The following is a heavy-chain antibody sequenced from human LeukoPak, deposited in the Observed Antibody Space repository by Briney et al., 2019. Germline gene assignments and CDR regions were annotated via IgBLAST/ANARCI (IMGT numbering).Heavy chain of an antibody. CDR1: GGSFSSGDYC. V-gene: IGHV4-30-4*08. Sequence: SQTLSLTCTVSGGSFSSGDYCWSWIRQPPGKGLEWIGYIYFSGSTYYNPSLKSRVSISVDTSKNQFSLGLSSVTAADTAIYYCAREDSSGHYFDYWGQGTLVTVSS. CDR3: AREDSSGHYFDY. CDR2: IYFSGST. J-gene: IGHJ4*02. D-gene: IGHD5-18*01.